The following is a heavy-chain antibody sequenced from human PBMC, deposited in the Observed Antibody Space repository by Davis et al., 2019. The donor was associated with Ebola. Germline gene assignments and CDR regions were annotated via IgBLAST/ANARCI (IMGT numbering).Heavy chain of an antibody. CDR2: IYPGDSDT. CDR1: GYSFTSYW. V-gene: IGHV5-51*01. D-gene: IGHD2-2*01. J-gene: IGHJ5*02. CDR3: ARQYCSSTSCQGWFDP. Sequence: GESLKISCKGSGYSFTSYWIGWVRQMPGKGLEWMGIIYPGDSDTRYSPSFQGQVTISADKSISTAYLQWSSLKASDTAMYYCARQYCSSTSCQGWFDPWGQGTLVTVSS.